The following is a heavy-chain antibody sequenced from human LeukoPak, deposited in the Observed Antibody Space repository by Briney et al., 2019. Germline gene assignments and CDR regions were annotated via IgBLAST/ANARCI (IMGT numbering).Heavy chain of an antibody. D-gene: IGHD6-13*01. CDR1: GYTFTSYD. Sequence: GASVKVSCKASGYTFTSYDINWVRQATRQGLEWMGWMNPNSGNTGYAQKFQGRVTMTRNTSISTAYMELSSLRSEDTAVYYCAREGLEYSSSWYPYMDVWGKGTTVTVSS. J-gene: IGHJ6*03. CDR2: MNPNSGNT. CDR3: AREGLEYSSSWYPYMDV. V-gene: IGHV1-8*01.